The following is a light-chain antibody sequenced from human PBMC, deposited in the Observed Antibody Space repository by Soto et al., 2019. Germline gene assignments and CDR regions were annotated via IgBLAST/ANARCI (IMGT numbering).Light chain of an antibody. V-gene: IGKV3-15*01. CDR1: QSVSNN. CDR3: QQYHTWPVT. J-gene: IGKJ4*01. CDR2: GAS. Sequence: IVLRQSPGPLALSPGERATLSCRASQSVSNNYLAWYRHKPGQAPRLLISGASTGATGVPVTFRGSGSGTEFTLTINTLQSEDSAIYYCQQYHTWPVTFGGGTKL.